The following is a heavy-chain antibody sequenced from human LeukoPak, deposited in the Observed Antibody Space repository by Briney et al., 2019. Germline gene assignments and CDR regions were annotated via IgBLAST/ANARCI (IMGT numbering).Heavy chain of an antibody. CDR1: GFTFSSYA. V-gene: IGHV3-23*01. CDR2: ISGSGGST. CDR3: AKVGGYSYGFDY. D-gene: IGHD5-18*01. Sequence: PGGSLRLSCAASGFTFSSYAMSWVRQAPGKGLEWVSAISGSGGSTYHADSVKGRFTISRDNSKNTLYLQMNSLRAEDTAVYYCAKVGGYSYGFDYWGQGTLVTVSS. J-gene: IGHJ4*02.